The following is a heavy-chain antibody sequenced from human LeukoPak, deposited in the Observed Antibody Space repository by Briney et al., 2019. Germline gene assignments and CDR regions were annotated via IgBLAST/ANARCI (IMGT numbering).Heavy chain of an antibody. CDR1: GFTVSSNY. Sequence: PGGSLRLSCAASGFTVSSNYMSWVRQAPGKGLEWVSVIYSGGSTYYADSVKGRFTISRDNSKNTVYLQVKSLRTEDTAVYYCAKKGMDIVLVPSASGYYNYGMDVWGQGTTVTV. V-gene: IGHV3-53*05. D-gene: IGHD2-2*03. J-gene: IGHJ6*02. CDR3: AKKGMDIVLVPSASGYYNYGMDV. CDR2: IYSGGST.